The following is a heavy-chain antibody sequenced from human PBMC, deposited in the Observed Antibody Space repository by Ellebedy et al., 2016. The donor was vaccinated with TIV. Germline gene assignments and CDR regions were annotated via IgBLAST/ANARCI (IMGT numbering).Heavy chain of an antibody. Sequence: GESLKISXAASGFALSTYAMNWVRQAPGKGLEWVAVISFDGGNKYYADSLKGRFAISRDNSKNTVDLQMNSLRVEDTAVYYCASPYCIGGSCYRSEYFHQWGQGTLVTVSS. CDR1: GFALSTYA. CDR2: ISFDGGNK. V-gene: IGHV3-30*09. D-gene: IGHD2-15*01. J-gene: IGHJ1*01. CDR3: ASPYCIGGSCYRSEYFHQ.